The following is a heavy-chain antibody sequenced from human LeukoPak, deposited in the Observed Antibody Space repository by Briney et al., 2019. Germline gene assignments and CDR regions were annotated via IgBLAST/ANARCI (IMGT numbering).Heavy chain of an antibody. J-gene: IGHJ4*02. CDR3: VREGNDLLSKNFDY. V-gene: IGHV1-2*02. CDR1: GFTFTGYY. CDR2: INPHSGGT. D-gene: IGHD2-2*01. Sequence: ASVKVSCKASGFTFTGYYIHWVRQATGQGLEWMGYINPHSGGTNSPQKFQGRVTMTTDTSISAAYMELSSLISDDTAMYYCVREGNDLLSKNFDYWGQGNLVTVSS.